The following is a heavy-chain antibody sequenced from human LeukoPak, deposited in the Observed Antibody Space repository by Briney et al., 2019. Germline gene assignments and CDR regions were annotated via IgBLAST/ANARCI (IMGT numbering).Heavy chain of an antibody. V-gene: IGHV3-33*01. CDR2: IWYDGSNK. J-gene: IGHJ4*02. CDR3: ARETGATTYFDY. D-gene: IGHD1-26*01. Sequence: RPGGSLRLSCAASGFTFSSYGMHWVRQAPGKGLEWVAVIWYDGSNKYYADSVKGRFTISRDNSKNTLYLQMNSLRAEDTAVYYCARETGATTYFDYWGQGTLVTVSS. CDR1: GFTFSSYG.